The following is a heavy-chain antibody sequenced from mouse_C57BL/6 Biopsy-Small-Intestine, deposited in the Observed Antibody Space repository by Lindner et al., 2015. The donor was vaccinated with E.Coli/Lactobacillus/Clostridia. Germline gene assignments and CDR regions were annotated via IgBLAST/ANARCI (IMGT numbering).Heavy chain of an antibody. CDR1: GYSSTGYY. Sequence: VQLQESGPELVKPGASVKISCKASGYSSTGYYMHWVKQSHGGILDWFGYISPNSGISSYNQRFKGKATLTIDKSSSTAYMELRSLTSEDSAVYYCARSEGTSGFFDYWGQGTTLTVSS. J-gene: IGHJ2*01. CDR2: ISPNSGIS. CDR3: ARSEGTSGFFDY. V-gene: IGHV1-31*01. D-gene: IGHD3-2*02.